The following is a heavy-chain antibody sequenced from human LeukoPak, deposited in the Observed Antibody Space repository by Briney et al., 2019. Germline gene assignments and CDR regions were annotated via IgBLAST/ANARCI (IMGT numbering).Heavy chain of an antibody. CDR1: GFTFSSYA. V-gene: IGHV3-23*01. Sequence: GGSLRLSCAASGFTFSSYAMSWVRQAPGKGLEWVSAISCSGGSTYYADSGKGRFTISRDNSKNTLYLQMNSLRAEDTAVYYCAKALGQWLVLYYFDYWGQGTLVTVSS. CDR2: ISCSGGST. D-gene: IGHD6-19*01. J-gene: IGHJ4*02. CDR3: AKALGQWLVLYYFDY.